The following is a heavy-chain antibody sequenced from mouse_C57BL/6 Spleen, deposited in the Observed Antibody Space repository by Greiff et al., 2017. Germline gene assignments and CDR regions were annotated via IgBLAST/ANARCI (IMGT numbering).Heavy chain of an antibody. V-gene: IGHV1-64*01. J-gene: IGHJ2*01. CDR1: GYTFTSYW. CDR3: ARSDYGNYFDY. CDR2: IHPNSGST. D-gene: IGHD2-1*01. Sequence: VQLQQPGAELVKPGASVQLSCKASGYTFTSYWMHWVKQRPGQGLEWIGMIHPNSGSTNYNEKFKSKATLTVDKSSSTAYMQLSSLTSEDSAVYYCARSDYGNYFDYWGQGTTLTVSS.